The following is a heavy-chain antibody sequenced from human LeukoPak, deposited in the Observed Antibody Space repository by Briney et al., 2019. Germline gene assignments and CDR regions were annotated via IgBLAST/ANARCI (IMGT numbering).Heavy chain of an antibody. D-gene: IGHD5-24*01. J-gene: IGHJ4*02. V-gene: IGHV1-69*06. CDR1: GGTFSSYA. CDR2: IIPIFGTA. Sequence: ASVKVSCKASGGTFSSYAISWVRQAPGQGLEWMGGIIPIFGTANYAQKLQGRVTITADKSTSTAYMELSSLRSEDTAVYYCARDNSGGYNLGIDYWGQGTLVTVSS. CDR3: ARDNSGGYNLGIDY.